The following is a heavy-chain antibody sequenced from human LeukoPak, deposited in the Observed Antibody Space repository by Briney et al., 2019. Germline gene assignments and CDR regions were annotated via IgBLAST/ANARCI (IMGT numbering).Heavy chain of an antibody. CDR2: ISSSSSYI. Sequence: GGSLRLSCAASGFTFSSYSMNWVRQAPGKGLEWISSISSSSSYIYYADSVQGRVTISRDNAKNTLYLQLNSLRAEDTAVYYCAIWAPSSPSDSSGITHNWYFYLWGRGTLVTVSS. CDR1: GFTFSSYS. J-gene: IGHJ2*01. V-gene: IGHV3-21*04. D-gene: IGHD3-22*01. CDR3: AIWAPSSPSDSSGITHNWYFYL.